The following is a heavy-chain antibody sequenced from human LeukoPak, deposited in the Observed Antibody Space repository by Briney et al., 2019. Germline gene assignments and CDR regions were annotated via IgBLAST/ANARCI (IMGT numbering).Heavy chain of an antibody. D-gene: IGHD3-9*01. J-gene: IGHJ3*02. Sequence: PGRSLRLSCAASGFTFSSYGMHWVRQAPGKGLEWVAVIWYDGSNKYYADSVKGRFTISRDNSKNTLYLQMNSLRAEDTAVYYCARDPSPYYDILTGYLMGAFDIWGQGTMVTVSS. V-gene: IGHV3-33*08. CDR1: GFTFSSYG. CDR2: IWYDGSNK. CDR3: ARDPSPYYDILTGYLMGAFDI.